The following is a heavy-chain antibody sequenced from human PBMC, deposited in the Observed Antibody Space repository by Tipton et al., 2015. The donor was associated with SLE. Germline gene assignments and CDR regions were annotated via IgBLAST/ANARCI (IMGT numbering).Heavy chain of an antibody. J-gene: IGHJ4*02. CDR1: GGSFSHYY. CDR3: VRINSGASRLFDY. V-gene: IGHV4-34*01. Sequence: TLSLTCAVYGGSFSHYYWTWIRQSPGKGLDWIGEINHGGSTNYNPSLKSRVTISVDTSKNQFSLRLRSVTAADTAVYYCVRINSGASRLFDYWGQGMLVAVSS. CDR2: INHGGST. D-gene: IGHD1-26*01.